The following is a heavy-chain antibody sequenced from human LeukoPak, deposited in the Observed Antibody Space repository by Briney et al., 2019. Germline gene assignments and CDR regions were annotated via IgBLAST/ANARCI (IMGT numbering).Heavy chain of an antibody. CDR3: AKVDRFQVLRFLEWLLAPPDY. D-gene: IGHD3-3*01. V-gene: IGHV1-69*13. CDR1: GGTFSSYA. Sequence: ASVKVSCKASGGTFSSYAISWVRQAPGQGLEWMGGIIPIFGTANYAQKFQGRVTITADESTSTAYMELSSLRSEDTAVYYCAKVDRFQVLRFLEWLLAPPDYWGQGTLVTVSS. CDR2: IIPIFGTA. J-gene: IGHJ4*02.